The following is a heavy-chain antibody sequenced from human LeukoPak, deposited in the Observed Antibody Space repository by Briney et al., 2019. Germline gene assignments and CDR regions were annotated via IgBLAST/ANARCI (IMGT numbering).Heavy chain of an antibody. D-gene: IGHD6-19*01. CDR1: GFTFSSYG. Sequence: GGSLRLSCAASGFTFSSYGMHWVRQAPGKGLEWVAVIWYDGSNKYYADSVKGRFTISRDNSKNTLYLQMNSLRAEDTAVYYCAKDKKQWLVRRNNFDYWGQGTLVTVSS. CDR3: AKDKKQWLVRRNNFDY. V-gene: IGHV3-33*06. CDR2: IWYDGSNK. J-gene: IGHJ4*02.